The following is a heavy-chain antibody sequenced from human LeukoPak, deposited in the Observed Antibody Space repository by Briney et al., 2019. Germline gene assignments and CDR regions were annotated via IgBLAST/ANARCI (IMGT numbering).Heavy chain of an antibody. CDR3: ASYCSSTSCSAWYFDL. CDR2: ISYDGSNK. Sequence: GGSLRLSCAASGFTFSSYAMHWVRQAPGKGLEWVAVISYDGSNKYYADSVKGRFTISRDNAKISLYLQMDSLRVEDTAVYYCASYCSSTSCSAWYFDLWGRGTLVTVSS. J-gene: IGHJ2*01. CDR1: GFTFSSYA. V-gene: IGHV3-30-3*01. D-gene: IGHD2-2*01.